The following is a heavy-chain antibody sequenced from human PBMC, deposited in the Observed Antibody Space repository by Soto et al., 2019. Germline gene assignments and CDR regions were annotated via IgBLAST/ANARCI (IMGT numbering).Heavy chain of an antibody. J-gene: IGHJ4*02. V-gene: IGHV3-15*07. CDR2: IKSKTDGGTT. Sequence: EVQLVESGGGLVKPGGSLRLSCAASGFTFSNAWMNWVRQAPGKGLGWVGRIKSKTDGGTTDYAAPVKGRLTITREDTKNTLYLQMNSLKTEDSAVYYCTTITSGWPQYYLDDWGQGTLVTVSS. D-gene: IGHD6-19*01. CDR1: GFTFSNAW. CDR3: TTITSGWPQYYLDD.